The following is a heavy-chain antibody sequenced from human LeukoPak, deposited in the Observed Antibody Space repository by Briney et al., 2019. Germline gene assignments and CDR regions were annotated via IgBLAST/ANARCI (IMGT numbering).Heavy chain of an antibody. J-gene: IGHJ6*03. CDR2: IIPIFGTA. CDR3: AKELRYFGRYYMDV. CDR1: GGTFSSYA. V-gene: IGHV1-69*05. Sequence: SVKVSCKASGGTFSSYAISWVRQAPGQGLEWMGGIIPIFGTANYAQKFQGRVTITTDESTSTAYMELSSLRSEDTAVYYCAKELRYFGRYYMDVWGKGTTVTVSS. D-gene: IGHD3-9*01.